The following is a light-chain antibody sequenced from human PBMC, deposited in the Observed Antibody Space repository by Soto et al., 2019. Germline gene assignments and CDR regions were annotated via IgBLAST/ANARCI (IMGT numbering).Light chain of an antibody. CDR3: SSQTGSATMV. CDR1: SSDVGAYNF. CDR2: EDS. Sequence: QSALTQPASVSGSPGQSITISCTGTSSDVGAYNFVSWYQQFPGKAPKLMIYEDSNRPSGVSDRFSGSKSGNTASLIISGLQAEDEADYYCSSQTGSATMVFGGGTKLTVL. J-gene: IGLJ2*01. V-gene: IGLV2-14*01.